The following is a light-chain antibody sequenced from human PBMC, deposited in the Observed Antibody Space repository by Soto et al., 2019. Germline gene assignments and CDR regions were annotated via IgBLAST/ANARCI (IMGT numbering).Light chain of an antibody. V-gene: IGKV1-5*01. CDR2: GAS. J-gene: IGKJ5*01. CDR1: QTISSW. Sequence: DVQITQSPSTLSGSVGDRVTITCRASQTISSWMAWYQQRPGKAPKGLIYGASNSRGGVPPRFSGSGSGTDFTLTINSLQPEDFATYYCHQLHSYPFTFGQGTRLEIK. CDR3: HQLHSYPFT.